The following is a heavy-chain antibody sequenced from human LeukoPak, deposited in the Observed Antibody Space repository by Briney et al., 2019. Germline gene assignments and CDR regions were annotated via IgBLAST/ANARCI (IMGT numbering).Heavy chain of an antibody. J-gene: IGHJ3*02. CDR2: VYPGDSGA. D-gene: IGHD3-22*01. Sequence: GESLKISCKGSGYLFSTSWIAWVRQMPGKGLEWMGIVYPGDSGARYSPSFQGQVPMSADTSINTAYLQWSSLKASDTAIYYCARKSYYDSYQHAFDIWGQGTMVTVSS. CDR3: ARKSYYDSYQHAFDI. V-gene: IGHV5-51*01. CDR1: GYLFSTSW.